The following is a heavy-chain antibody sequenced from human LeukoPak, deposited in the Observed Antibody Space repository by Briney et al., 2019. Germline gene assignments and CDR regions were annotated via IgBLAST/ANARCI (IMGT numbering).Heavy chain of an antibody. J-gene: IGHJ4*02. CDR3: ARDRLAAAGTGG. CDR1: GYTFTGYY. Sequence: ASMTVSCTASGYTFTGYYLHWVRQAPGQGLEWMGWINPNSGGTNYAQKFQGRVTMTRDTSISTAYMELSSLRSDDTAVYYCARDRLAAAGTGGWGQGTLVIVSS. V-gene: IGHV1-2*02. CDR2: INPNSGGT. D-gene: IGHD6-13*01.